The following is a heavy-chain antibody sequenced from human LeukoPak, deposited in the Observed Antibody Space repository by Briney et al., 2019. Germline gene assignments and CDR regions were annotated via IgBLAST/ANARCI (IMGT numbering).Heavy chain of an antibody. V-gene: IGHV4-34*01. Sequence: SETLSLTCAVYGGSFSGYYWSWIRQPPGKGLEWIGEINHSGSTNYNPSLKSRVTISLDTSKNQFSLKLSSVTAADTAVYFCARGGPGYSSNYFDSWGQGTPVFVAS. J-gene: IGHJ4*02. CDR1: GGSFSGYY. D-gene: IGHD2-15*01. CDR3: ARGGPGYSSNYFDS. CDR2: INHSGST.